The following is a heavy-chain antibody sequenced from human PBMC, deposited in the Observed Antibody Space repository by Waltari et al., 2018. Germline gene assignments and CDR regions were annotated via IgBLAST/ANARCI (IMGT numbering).Heavy chain of an antibody. J-gene: IGHJ3*01. V-gene: IGHV5-51*01. CDR1: GYSCTSYW. CDR2: VYPGDSGT. CDR3: AVLGAVEMATSGAFDV. Sequence: EVQLVQSGAEVKKPGESLKISCKGSGYSCTSYWIAWVRPLPGKGLEWRGIVYPGDSGTRYSPSFQGQVTISADKSISTAYLQWSSLKASDTAMYYCAVLGAVEMATSGAFDVWGQGTMVTVSS. D-gene: IGHD5-12*01.